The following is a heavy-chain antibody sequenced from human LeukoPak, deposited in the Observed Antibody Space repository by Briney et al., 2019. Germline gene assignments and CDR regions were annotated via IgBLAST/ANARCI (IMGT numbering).Heavy chain of an antibody. J-gene: IGHJ4*02. CDR2: IYYTEST. D-gene: IGHD3-10*01. CDR1: GGSISSSNYY. Sequence: SETLSLTCTVSGGSISSSNYYWGWIRQPPGKGLEWIGTIYYTESTYYSPSLKSRVTISVDTSKNQFSLKLSSVTAADTAVYYCARHYYGSGYYHPIFYYFDYWGQGTLVIVSS. CDR3: ARHYYGSGYYHPIFYYFDY. V-gene: IGHV4-39*01.